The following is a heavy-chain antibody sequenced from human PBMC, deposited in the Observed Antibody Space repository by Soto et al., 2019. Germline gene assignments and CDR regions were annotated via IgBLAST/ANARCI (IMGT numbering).Heavy chain of an antibody. Sequence: ASVKVSCKASGYTFTGYYMHWVRQAPGQGLEWMGWINPNSGGTNYAQKFQGWVTMTRDTSISTAYMELSRRRSDDTAVYYCSFLSCYGYNRVLHWGHGTRFTISA. J-gene: IGHJ1*01. D-gene: IGHD6-25*01. V-gene: IGHV1-2*04. CDR1: GYTFTGYY. CDR2: INPNSGGT. CDR3: SFLSCYGYNRVLH.